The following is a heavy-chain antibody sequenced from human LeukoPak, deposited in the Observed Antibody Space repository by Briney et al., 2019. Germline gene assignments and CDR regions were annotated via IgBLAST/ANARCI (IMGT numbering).Heavy chain of an antibody. CDR1: GFIFNDYA. Sequence: HSGGSLRLSCATSGFIFNDYAMAWVRQAPGKGLEWVSAITGNIDKTTYADSVKGRFTISRDNSKNTLYLQMNSLRAEDTAVYYCAREAVAGNYFDYWGQGTLVTVSS. CDR3: AREAVAGNYFDY. CDR2: ITGNIDKT. D-gene: IGHD6-19*01. V-gene: IGHV3-23*01. J-gene: IGHJ4*02.